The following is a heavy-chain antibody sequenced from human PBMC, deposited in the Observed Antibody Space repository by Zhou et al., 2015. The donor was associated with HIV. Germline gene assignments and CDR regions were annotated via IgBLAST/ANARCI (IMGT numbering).Heavy chain of an antibody. D-gene: IGHD6-6*01. Sequence: QVQLVESGGGVVQPGTSLRLSCAASGFSFTDFGMHWVRQAPGKGLEWVAVISYDGSNKYYADSVKGRFTISRDNSKNTLYLQMNSLRAEDTAVYYCARDLEYSSSIDYVGPGNPGHRLL. CDR2: ISYDGSNK. J-gene: IGHJ4*02. CDR1: GFSFTDFG. CDR3: ARDLEYSSSIDY. V-gene: IGHV3-30*03.